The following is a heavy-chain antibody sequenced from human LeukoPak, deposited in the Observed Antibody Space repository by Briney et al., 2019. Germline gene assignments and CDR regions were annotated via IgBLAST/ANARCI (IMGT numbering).Heavy chain of an antibody. D-gene: IGHD3-9*01. CDR3: ARRVLLYDILTAYSRYYYYYMDV. CDR1: GYTFTSYD. V-gene: IGHV1-8*01. Sequence: PQASVKVSCTASGYTFTSYDINWVRQATGQGLEWMGWMNPNSGNTGYAQKFQGRVTMTRNTSISTAYMELSSLRSEDTAVYYCARRVLLYDILTAYSRYYYYYMDVWGRGTTVTISS. CDR2: MNPNSGNT. J-gene: IGHJ6*03.